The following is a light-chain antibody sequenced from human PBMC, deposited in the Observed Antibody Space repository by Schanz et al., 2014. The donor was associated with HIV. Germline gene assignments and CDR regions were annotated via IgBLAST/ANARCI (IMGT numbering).Light chain of an antibody. J-gene: IGLJ2*01. CDR3: ATWDTTLSAVV. CDR1: AFNIGQNY. Sequence: QSVLTQPPSMSAAPGQRVTISCAGSAFNIGQNYVSWFQQFPGTAPKLLIYVNHQRPSDIPDRFSGSKTGTSATLAIVGLQIGDEDDYYCATWDTTLSAVVFGGGTKLTVL. V-gene: IGLV1-51*01. CDR2: VNH.